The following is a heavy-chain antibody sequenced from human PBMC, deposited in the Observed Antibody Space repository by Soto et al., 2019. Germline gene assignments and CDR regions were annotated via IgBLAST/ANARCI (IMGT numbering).Heavy chain of an antibody. J-gene: IGHJ4*02. D-gene: IGHD2-2*01. CDR1: GYSFTSYW. CDR2: IYPSDSDT. CDR3: ARLRGQLRTSTFDD. V-gene: IGHV5-51*01. Sequence: GESLNISCKGSGYSFTSYWIGWVRQMPGKGLEWMGIIYPSDSDTRYSPSFQGQVTISADKSINTAYLQWSSLKASDTAMYYCARLRGQLRTSTFDDWGQGTLVTVSS.